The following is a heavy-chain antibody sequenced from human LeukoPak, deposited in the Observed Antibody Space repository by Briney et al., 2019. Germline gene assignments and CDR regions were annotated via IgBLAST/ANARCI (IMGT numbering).Heavy chain of an antibody. CDR1: GFTFSSCW. D-gene: IGHD6-13*01. Sequence: GGSLRLSCAASGFTFSSCWMSWVRQAPGKGLEWVANIKQDASEKNYLDSVKGRFTISRDNAKNSLYLQMNSLRVEDTAVYYCARFHSGRSWELYWGQGTLVTVSS. V-gene: IGHV3-7*01. CDR2: IKQDASEK. CDR3: ARFHSGRSWELY. J-gene: IGHJ4*02.